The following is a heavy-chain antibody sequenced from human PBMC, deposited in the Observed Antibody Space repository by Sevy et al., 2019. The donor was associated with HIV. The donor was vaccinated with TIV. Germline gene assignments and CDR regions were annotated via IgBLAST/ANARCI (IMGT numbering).Heavy chain of an antibody. CDR3: ARDRSLGYYDFWSGYYTKYVWFDP. CDR1: GYTFTSYG. Sequence: ASVKVSCKASGYTFTSYGISWVRQAPGQGLEWMGWISAYNGNTNYAQKLQGRVTMTTDTSTSTAYMELRSLRSDDTAVYYLARDRSLGYYDFWSGYYTKYVWFDPWGQGTLVTVSS. J-gene: IGHJ5*02. V-gene: IGHV1-18*01. CDR2: ISAYNGNT. D-gene: IGHD3-3*01.